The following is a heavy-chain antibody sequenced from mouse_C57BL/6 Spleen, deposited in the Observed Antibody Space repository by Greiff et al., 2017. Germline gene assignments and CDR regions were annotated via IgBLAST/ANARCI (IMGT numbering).Heavy chain of an antibody. J-gene: IGHJ4*01. CDR3: ARPGTTVVANYYAMDY. V-gene: IGHV1-69*01. D-gene: IGHD1-1*01. Sequence: VKLQQPGAELVMPGASVKLSCKASGYTFTSYWMHWVKQRPGQGLEWIGEIDPSDSYTNYNQKFKGKSTLTVDKSSSTAYMQLSSLTSEDSAVYYCARPGTTVVANYYAMDYWGQGTSVTVSS. CDR2: IDPSDSYT. CDR1: GYTFTSYW.